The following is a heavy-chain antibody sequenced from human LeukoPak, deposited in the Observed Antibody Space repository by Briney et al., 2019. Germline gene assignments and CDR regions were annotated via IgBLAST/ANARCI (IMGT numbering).Heavy chain of an antibody. CDR1: GFTFSDYY. J-gene: IGHJ3*02. Sequence: GGSLRLSCAASGFTFSDYYMSWIRQAPGKGLEWVSYISSSGSTIYYADSVKGRFTISRDNSKNTLYLQMNSLRAEDTAVYYCAKKDSVVTPGAFDIWGQGTMVTVSS. D-gene: IGHD4-23*01. CDR2: ISSSGSTI. V-gene: IGHV3-11*01. CDR3: AKKDSVVTPGAFDI.